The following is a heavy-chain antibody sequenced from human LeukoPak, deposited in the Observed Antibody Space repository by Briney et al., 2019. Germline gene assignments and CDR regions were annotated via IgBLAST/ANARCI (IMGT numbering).Heavy chain of an antibody. CDR3: ATDIGLRKAAPPGSFDL. CDR1: GVTFSSYG. V-gene: IGHV3-30*02. Sequence: GGSLRLSCAAPGVTFSSYGMHWVRPAPGKGLGWVAFIRYDGSNKYYADSVKGRFTISRDNPNNTLCIQTNRHRAERTRVYYTATDIGLRKAAPPGSFDLWGQGALVTVSS. D-gene: IGHD6-6*01. CDR2: IRYDGSNK. J-gene: IGHJ5*02.